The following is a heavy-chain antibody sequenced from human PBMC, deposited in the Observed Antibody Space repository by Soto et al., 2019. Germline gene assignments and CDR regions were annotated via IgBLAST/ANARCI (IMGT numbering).Heavy chain of an antibody. D-gene: IGHD2-15*01. V-gene: IGHV3-7*01. CDR3: AGAVVVDRGDFGAIDF. CDR2: IKQDGSEK. J-gene: IGHJ3*01. Sequence: PGGSLRLSCAASGFTFTTYWMTWVRRAPEKGLEWVANIKQDGSEKYYVDSVKGRFTISRDNTKNSVYLQMSGLRAEDTAVYYCAGAVVVDRGDFGAIDFWGQGRMVTVSS. CDR1: GFTFTTYW.